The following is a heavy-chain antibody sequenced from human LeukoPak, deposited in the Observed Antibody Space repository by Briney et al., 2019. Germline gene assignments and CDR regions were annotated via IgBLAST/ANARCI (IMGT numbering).Heavy chain of an antibody. CDR3: ARTGDSIAAAGIGDY. CDR2: IYYSGST. CDR1: GGSISSYS. J-gene: IGHJ4*02. Sequence: SETLSLTCTVSGGSISSYSWSWIRQPPGNGLEWIGYIYYSGSTNYNPSLRSRVTISVDTSKNQFSLKLSSVTAADTAVYYCARTGDSIAAAGIGDYWGQGTLVTVSS. D-gene: IGHD6-13*01. V-gene: IGHV4-59*01.